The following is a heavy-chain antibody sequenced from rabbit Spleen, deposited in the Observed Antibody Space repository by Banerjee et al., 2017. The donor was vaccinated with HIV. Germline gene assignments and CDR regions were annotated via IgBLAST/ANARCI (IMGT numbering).Heavy chain of an antibody. D-gene: IGHD1-1*01. J-gene: IGHJ4*01. V-gene: IGHV1S45*01. CDR1: GVSFSSGYD. CDR3: ARDHAISGYRFNL. CDR2: IYNGDIGSRT. Sequence: EQLEESGGGLVKPEGSLTLTCKASGVSFSSGYDMCWVRQAPGKGLEWIACIYNGDIGSRTYYATWAKGRFTISKTSTTVILQMTSLTAADTATYFCARDHAISGYRFNLWGQGTLVTVS.